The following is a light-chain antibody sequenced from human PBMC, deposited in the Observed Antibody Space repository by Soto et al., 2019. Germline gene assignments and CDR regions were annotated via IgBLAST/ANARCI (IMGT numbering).Light chain of an antibody. V-gene: IGLV1-47*01. CDR3: AAWDDSLSGVV. CDR2: RNN. J-gene: IGLJ2*01. CDR1: GSNIGINY. Sequence: QSVLTQSPSTSGTPGQRVTISCSGSGSNIGINYVYWYQQLPGTAPKLLIYRNNQRPSGVPDRLSGSKSGTSASLAISGLRSEDEADYYCAAWDDSLSGVVFGGGTQLTVL.